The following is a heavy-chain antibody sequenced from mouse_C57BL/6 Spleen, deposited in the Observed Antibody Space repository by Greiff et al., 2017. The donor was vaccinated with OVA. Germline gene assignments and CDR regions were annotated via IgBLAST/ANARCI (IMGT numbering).Heavy chain of an antibody. V-gene: IGHV7-3*01. Sequence: EVKLLESGGGLVQPGGSLSLSCAASGFTFTDYYMSWVRQPPGKALEWLGFIRNKANGYTTEYSASVKGRFTISRDNSQSILYLQMNALRAEDSATYYCARSYGSSLAWFAYWGQGTLVTVSA. D-gene: IGHD1-1*01. CDR1: GFTFTDYY. CDR3: ARSYGSSLAWFAY. CDR2: IRNKANGYTT. J-gene: IGHJ3*01.